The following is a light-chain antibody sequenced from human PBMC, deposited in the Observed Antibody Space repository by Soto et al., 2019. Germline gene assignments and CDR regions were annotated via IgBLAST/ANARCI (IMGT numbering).Light chain of an antibody. J-gene: IGLJ3*02. CDR2: EDS. V-gene: IGLV2-23*01. Sequence: QPASVSGSPGQSITISCTGTSSDVGSYNLVSWYQQHPGKAPKLMIYEDSKRPSGVSNRFFGSKSGNTASLTISGLQAEDEADYFCCSYARGSTVVFGGGTKVTVL. CDR3: CSYARGSTVV. CDR1: SSDVGSYNL.